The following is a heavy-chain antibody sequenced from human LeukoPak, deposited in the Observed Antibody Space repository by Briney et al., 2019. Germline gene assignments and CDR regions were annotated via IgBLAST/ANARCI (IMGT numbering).Heavy chain of an antibody. D-gene: IGHD1-26*01. V-gene: IGHV4-59*01. CDR2: IYYSGST. J-gene: IGHJ4*02. Sequence: SETLSLTCTVSGGSISSYYWSWIRQPPGKGLEWIGYIYYSGSTNYNPSLKSRVTISVDTSKNQFSLKLSSVTAADTAVYYCARVRGYFSDFDYWGQGTLVTVSS. CDR3: ARVRGYFSDFDY. CDR1: GGSISSYY.